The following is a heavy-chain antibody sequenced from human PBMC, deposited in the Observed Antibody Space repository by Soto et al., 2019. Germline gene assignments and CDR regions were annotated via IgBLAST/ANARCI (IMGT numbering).Heavy chain of an antibody. J-gene: IGHJ6*02. CDR1: GDSITTSSYY. D-gene: IGHD3-10*01. CDR2: IYYGGNT. CDR3: ARRGDRGIHRSGSVSHGYQYGLDV. Sequence: SETLSLTCTVSGDSITTSSYYWAWIRQPPGKGREWIGSIYYGGNTYYNPSLKGRVTISVDTSKSQFSLKLSSVTAADTAVYYCARRGDRGIHRSGSVSHGYQYGLDVWGQGTTVTVSS. V-gene: IGHV4-39*01.